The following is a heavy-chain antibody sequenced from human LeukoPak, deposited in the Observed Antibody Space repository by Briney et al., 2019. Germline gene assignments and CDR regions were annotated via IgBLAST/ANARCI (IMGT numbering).Heavy chain of an antibody. CDR3: AGDIGDYFDY. J-gene: IGHJ4*02. CDR1: GGSISSYY. Sequence: SETLSLTCTVSGGSISSYYWSWIRQPPGKGLEWIGYIYNSGITNYNPSLKSRVTISVDTSKNQFSLKLSSVTAADTAVYYCAGDIGDYFDYWGQGTLVTVSS. D-gene: IGHD3-10*01. V-gene: IGHV4-59*01. CDR2: IYNSGIT.